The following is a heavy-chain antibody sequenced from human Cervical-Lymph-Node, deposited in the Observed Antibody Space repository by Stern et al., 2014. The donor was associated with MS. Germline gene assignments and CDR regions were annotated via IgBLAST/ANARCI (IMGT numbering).Heavy chain of an antibody. Sequence: QVQLVESGGAVVQPGRSLRLSCEASGFTFSSYGMHWVRQAPGKGLEWVTVISYDGNHKYYAASVKGRFTISRDNSKNTLHLQMNSVTPDDTAIYYCARDYEDTSMLFDHWGQGTLVTVSS. D-gene: IGHD2-8*01. CDR1: GFTFSSYG. J-gene: IGHJ4*02. CDR2: ISYDGNHK. V-gene: IGHV3-30*03. CDR3: ARDYEDTSMLFDH.